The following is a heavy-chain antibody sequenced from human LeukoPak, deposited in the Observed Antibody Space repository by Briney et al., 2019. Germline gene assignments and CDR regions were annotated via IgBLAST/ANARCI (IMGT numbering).Heavy chain of an antibody. CDR1: GGSISSYY. CDR2: IYTSGRS. J-gene: IGHJ5*02. D-gene: IGHD6-6*01. CDR3: ARAARPTNNWFDP. V-gene: IGHV4-4*07. Sequence: SETLSLTCAVSGGSISSYYWSWVRQPAGKGLEWVGRIYTSGRSNYNPSLKSRVTMSVDTSKNQFSLNLTSVTAADTAVYYCARAARPTNNWFDPWGQGTLVTVPS.